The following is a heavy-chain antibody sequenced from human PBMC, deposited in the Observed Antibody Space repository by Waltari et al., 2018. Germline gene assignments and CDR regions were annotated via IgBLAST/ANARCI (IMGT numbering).Heavy chain of an antibody. D-gene: IGHD2-2*01. V-gene: IGHV4-59*11. J-gene: IGHJ5*01. Sequence: QVHLQESGPGLVKPSETLSLTCTVSNGSLNNHYLSWIRQPPGKRMEWIVCINQITGYTNYNPSLESRVIISSDISKNQFSLKLTSVTAADTAIYYCAREGSLYSSTGGWIGPWGQGMLVTVSS. CDR1: NGSLNNHY. CDR3: AREGSLYSSTGGWIGP. CDR2: INQITGYT.